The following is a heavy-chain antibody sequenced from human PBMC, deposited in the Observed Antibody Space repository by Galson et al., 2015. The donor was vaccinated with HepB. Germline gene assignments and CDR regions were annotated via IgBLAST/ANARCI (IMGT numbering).Heavy chain of an antibody. CDR3: ARGGGDRLDV. D-gene: IGHD3-16*01. Sequence: SLRLSCAASGFTFSLYTMNWVRRAPGKGLEWVSSISSSSSYIYYADSVKGRFTISRDNAKNSLSLQMNSLRAEDTAVYYCARGGGDRLDVWGQGTTVTVSS. CDR2: ISSSSSYI. V-gene: IGHV3-21*01. CDR1: GFTFSLYT. J-gene: IGHJ6*02.